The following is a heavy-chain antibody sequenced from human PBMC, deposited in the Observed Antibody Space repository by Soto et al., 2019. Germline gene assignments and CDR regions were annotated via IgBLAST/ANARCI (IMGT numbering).Heavy chain of an antibody. CDR2: IYPGDSDT. CDR3: ARQIWFGELPYNWFDT. D-gene: IGHD3-10*01. Sequence: PGESLKISCKGSGYSFTSYWIGWVRQMPGKGLEWMGIIYPGDSDTRYSPSFQGQVTISADKSISTAYLQWSSLKASDTAMYYCARQIWFGELPYNWFDTWGQGTLVTVSS. V-gene: IGHV5-51*01. J-gene: IGHJ5*02. CDR1: GYSFTSYW.